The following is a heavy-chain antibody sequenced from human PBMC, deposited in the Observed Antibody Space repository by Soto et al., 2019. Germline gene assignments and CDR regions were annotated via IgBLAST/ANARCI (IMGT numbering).Heavy chain of an antibody. J-gene: IGHJ4*02. V-gene: IGHV4-39*01. CDR2: IYYSGST. CDR3: ARSSSALFDY. CDR1: GGSISSSSYY. D-gene: IGHD2-2*01. Sequence: QLQLQESGPGLVKPSETLSLTCTVSGGSISSSSYYWGLIRQPPGKGLEWIGRIYYSGSTYYNPSLKSRVTISVDTSKRQFSLNLSSVTAADTAVYYCARSSSALFDYWGQGTLVTVSS.